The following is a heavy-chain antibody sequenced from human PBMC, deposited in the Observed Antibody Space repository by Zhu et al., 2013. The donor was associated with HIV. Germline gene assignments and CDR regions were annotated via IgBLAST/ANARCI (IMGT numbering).Heavy chain of an antibody. CDR2: CFYSGSA. Sequence: QVQLAGSRGPGLVKPSQTLALMCTVSGDSISSGSFFWSWIRAGPREGPGVDWECFYSGSAKYNATLRSRMPMSVDTSKNRFSLRLNSVTVADSGVYYCGRTAIIGAIPLHIDTWGRGTLVTVSS. CDR3: GRTAIIGAIPLHIDT. J-gene: IGHJ4*02. CDR1: GDSISSGSFF. V-gene: IGHV4-30-4*01. D-gene: IGHD2-21*01.